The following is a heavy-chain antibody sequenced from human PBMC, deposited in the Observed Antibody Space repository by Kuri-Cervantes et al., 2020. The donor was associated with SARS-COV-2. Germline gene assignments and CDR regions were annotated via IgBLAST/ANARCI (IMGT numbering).Heavy chain of an antibody. J-gene: IGHJ6*03. Sequence: GESLKISCKGSGYSFTSYWIGWVRQMPGKGLEWMGIIYPGDSDTRYSPSLQGQVTISADKSISTAFLQWSSLKASDTAMYYCARRAYGEQVDYYYMDVWGKGTTVTVSS. CDR2: IYPGDSDT. CDR1: GYSFTSYW. CDR3: ARRAYGEQVDYYYMDV. V-gene: IGHV5-51*01. D-gene: IGHD4-17*01.